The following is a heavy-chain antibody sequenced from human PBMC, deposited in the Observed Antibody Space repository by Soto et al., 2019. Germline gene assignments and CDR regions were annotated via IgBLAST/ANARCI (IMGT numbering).Heavy chain of an antibody. Sequence: QVQLVESGGGVVQPGRSLRLSCAASGFTFSSYGMHWVRQAPGKGLEWVAVISYDGSNKYYADYVKGRFTISRDNSKNTLYLQMNSLRAEDTAVYYCAKGQYNWNGGWYFDLWGRGTLVTVSS. V-gene: IGHV3-30*18. CDR2: ISYDGSNK. D-gene: IGHD1-20*01. CDR3: AKGQYNWNGGWYFDL. J-gene: IGHJ2*01. CDR1: GFTFSSYG.